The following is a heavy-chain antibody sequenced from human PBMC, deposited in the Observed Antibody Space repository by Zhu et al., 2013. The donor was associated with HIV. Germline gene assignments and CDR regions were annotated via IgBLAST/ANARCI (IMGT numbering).Heavy chain of an antibody. Sequence: QVQLVQSGAEVKKPGSSVKVSCKASGGTFSSYAISWVRQAPGQGLEWMGGIIPIFGTANYAQKFQGRVTMTRDTSTSTVYMELSSLRSEDTAVYYCARPRSAALNAFDIWGQGTMVTVSS. J-gene: IGHJ3*02. CDR2: IIPIFGTA. CDR1: GGTFSSYA. V-gene: IGHV1-69*06. CDR3: ARPRSAALNAFDI. D-gene: IGHD6-13*01.